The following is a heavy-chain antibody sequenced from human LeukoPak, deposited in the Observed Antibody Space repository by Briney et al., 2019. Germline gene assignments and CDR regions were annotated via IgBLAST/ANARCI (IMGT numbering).Heavy chain of an antibody. CDR2: IGPHNGAT. D-gene: IGHD1-1*01. CDR3: ARDSDWNVDY. V-gene: IGHV1-18*01. CDR1: GYTLTSYG. J-gene: IGHJ4*02. Sequence: ASVKVSCKASGYTLTSYGITWIRQAPGQGLEWLGWIGPHNGATEYAQNLQDRVPMTTDTSTNTAYIEVRSLKSDDTAVYYCARDSDWNVDYWGQGTLVTVSS.